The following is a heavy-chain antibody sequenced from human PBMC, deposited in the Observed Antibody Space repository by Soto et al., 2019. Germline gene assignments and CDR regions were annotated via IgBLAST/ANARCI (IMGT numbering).Heavy chain of an antibody. CDR3: AIHHFDWLFGPEPFDP. CDR1: GFTFSSYA. Sequence: EVQLLESGGGLVQPGGSLRLSCAASGFTFSSYAMSWVRQAPGKGLEWVSAISGSGGSTYYADSVKGRFTISRDNSKNTLYLQMNSLRAEDTAVYYCAIHHFDWLFGPEPFDPWGQGTLVTVSS. J-gene: IGHJ5*02. V-gene: IGHV3-23*01. CDR2: ISGSGGST. D-gene: IGHD3-9*01.